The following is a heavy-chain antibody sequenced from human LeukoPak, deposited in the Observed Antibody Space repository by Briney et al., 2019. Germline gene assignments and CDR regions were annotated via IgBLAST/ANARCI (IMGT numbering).Heavy chain of an antibody. CDR1: GFTFSSYS. J-gene: IGHJ4*02. CDR3: AKVMITHY. V-gene: IGHV3-23*01. D-gene: IGHD3-16*01. CDR2: ISGSGGNT. Sequence: GGSLRLSCAASGFTFSSYSMSWVRQAPGKGLEWVSAISGSGGNTYYAYSVKGGFTISRDNSKNSLYLQMNSLRAEDTAVYHCAKVMITHYWGQGTLVTVSS.